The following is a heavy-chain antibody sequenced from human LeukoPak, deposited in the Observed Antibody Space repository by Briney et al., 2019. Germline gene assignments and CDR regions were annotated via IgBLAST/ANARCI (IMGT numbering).Heavy chain of an antibody. J-gene: IGHJ4*02. CDR1: GFTFSSYA. CDR3: AKDFGRAIDYVWGSYRYPSLGY. CDR2: ISGSGGST. Sequence: PGGSLRLSCAASGFTFSSYAMSWVRQAPGKGLEWVSAISGSGGSTYYADSVKGRFTIPRDNSKNTLYLQMNSLRAEDTAVYYCAKDFGRAIDYVWGSYRYPSLGYWGQGTLVTVSS. V-gene: IGHV3-23*01. D-gene: IGHD3-16*02.